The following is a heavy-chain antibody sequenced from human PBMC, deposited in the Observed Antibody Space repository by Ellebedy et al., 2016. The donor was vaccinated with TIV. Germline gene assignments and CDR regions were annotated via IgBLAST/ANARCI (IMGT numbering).Heavy chain of an antibody. CDR1: GLTFSSHG. D-gene: IGHD2-21*02. CDR2: LTASGEST. J-gene: IGHJ4*02. CDR3: VVTGWRGGTIVPFTY. Sequence: PGGSLRLSCVVSGLTFSSHGMSRVRQAPGKGLEWVSGLTASGESTYYADSVKGRFTISRDNSKNTLYLQMNSLRVEDTAVYYGVVTGWRGGTIVPFTYWGQGSLVTVSS. V-gene: IGHV3-23*01.